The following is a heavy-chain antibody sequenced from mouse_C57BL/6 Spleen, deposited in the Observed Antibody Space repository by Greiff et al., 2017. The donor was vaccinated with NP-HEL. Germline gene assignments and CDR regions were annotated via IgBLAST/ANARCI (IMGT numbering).Heavy chain of an antibody. CDR2: INPNNGGT. Sequence: EVQLQQSGPELVKPGASVKISCKASGYTFTDYYMNWVKQSHGKSLEWIGDINPNNGGTSYNQKFKGKATLTVDKSSSTAYMELRSLTSEDSAVYYCARSEFSNYPYWGQGTTLTVSS. CDR1: GYTFTDYY. CDR3: ARSEFSNYPY. J-gene: IGHJ2*01. D-gene: IGHD2-5*01. V-gene: IGHV1-26*01.